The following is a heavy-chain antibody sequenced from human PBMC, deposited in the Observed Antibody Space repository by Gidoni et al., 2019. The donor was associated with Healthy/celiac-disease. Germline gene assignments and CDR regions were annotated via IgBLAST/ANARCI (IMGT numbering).Heavy chain of an antibody. J-gene: IGHJ4*02. CDR2: ISGSGGST. CDR3: APPPVHDFWSGLDY. Sequence: EVQLLESGGGLVPPGGSLRLSCAASGFTFSSYAMSWVRQAPGKGLEWVSAISGSGGSTYYADSVKGRFTISRDNSKNTLYLQMNSLRAEDTAVYYCAPPPVHDFWSGLDYWGQGTLVTVSS. CDR1: GFTFSSYA. V-gene: IGHV3-23*01. D-gene: IGHD3-3*01.